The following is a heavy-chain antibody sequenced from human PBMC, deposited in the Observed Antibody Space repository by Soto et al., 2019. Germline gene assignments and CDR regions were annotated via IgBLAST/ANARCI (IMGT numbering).Heavy chain of an antibody. D-gene: IGHD6-19*01. CDR2: IYYSGST. CDR1: GGSIASSLYY. J-gene: IGHJ4*02. V-gene: IGHV4-39*01. CDR3: VSARNYIVVPGSFFAY. Sequence: PSETLSLTCTVSGGSIASSLYYWGWVRQSPGKGLEWIESIYYSGSTHYNPSLKSRVTVSVDTSKNQFSLKLTSVTAADTAVYFCVSARNYIVVPGSFFAYWSQGTLVTVSS.